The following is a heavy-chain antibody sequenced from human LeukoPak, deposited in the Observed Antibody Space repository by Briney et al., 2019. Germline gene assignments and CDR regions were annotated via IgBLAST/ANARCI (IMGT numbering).Heavy chain of an antibody. CDR1: GFTFSSYG. V-gene: IGHV3-30*18. Sequence: GGSLRLSCAASGFTFSSYGVHWVRQAPGKGLEWVAVISYDGSKKYYADSVKGRFTISRDNSKNTLYLQMNSLRAEDTAVYYCAEESDGGYPVWGQGTLVTVSS. CDR3: AEESDGGYPV. CDR2: ISYDGSKK. J-gene: IGHJ4*02. D-gene: IGHD2-15*01.